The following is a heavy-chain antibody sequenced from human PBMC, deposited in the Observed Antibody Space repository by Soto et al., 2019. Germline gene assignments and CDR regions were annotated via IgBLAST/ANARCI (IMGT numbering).Heavy chain of an antibody. D-gene: IGHD1-1*01. Sequence: PGESLKISCKASGYSFDTYWINWVRQMPGKGLEWMGRIDPSDSYTNYSPSFEGHVTMSVDKSISTAYLHWGSLRASDTAIYYCARQSWNALDYWGQGTLVTVSS. V-gene: IGHV5-10-1*01. CDR1: GYSFDTYW. J-gene: IGHJ4*02. CDR3: ARQSWNALDY. CDR2: IDPSDSYT.